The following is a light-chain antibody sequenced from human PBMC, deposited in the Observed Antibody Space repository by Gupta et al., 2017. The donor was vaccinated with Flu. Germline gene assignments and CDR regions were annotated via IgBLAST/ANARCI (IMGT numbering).Light chain of an antibody. J-gene: IGLJ3*02. CDR2: VNN. V-gene: IGLV1-40*01. CDR1: NFGANYD. CDR3: QSYDSSLNSWV. Sequence: NFGANYDVNWYQQPPGTAPKLLIYVNNKRPSGFPDRFSGSRSGTSASLAITGLQAEDEADYYCQSYDSSLNSWVFGGGTKLTVL.